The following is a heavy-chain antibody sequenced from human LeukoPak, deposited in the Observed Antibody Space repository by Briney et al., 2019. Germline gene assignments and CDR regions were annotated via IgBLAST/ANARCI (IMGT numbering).Heavy chain of an antibody. CDR1: GGSISSYY. D-gene: IGHD3-3*01. J-gene: IGHJ4*02. CDR3: AREGNDFWSGYRDYFDY. V-gene: IGHV4-4*07. Sequence: SETLSLTCTVSGGSISSYYWSWIRQPAGKGLEWIGRIYTSGSTNYNPPLKSRVTMSVDTSKNQFSLKLSSVTAADTAVYYCAREGNDFWSGYRDYFDYWGQGTLVTVSS. CDR2: IYTSGST.